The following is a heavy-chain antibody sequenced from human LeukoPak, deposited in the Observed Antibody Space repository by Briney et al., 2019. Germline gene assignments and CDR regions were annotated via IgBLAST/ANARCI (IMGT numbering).Heavy chain of an antibody. J-gene: IGHJ4*02. CDR3: ANHLFEYSSSSLGY. V-gene: IGHV3-48*04. Sequence: PGGSLRLSCAASGFTFSSYSMNWVRQAPGKGLEWVSYISSSSSTIYYADSVKGRFTISRDNAKNSLYLQMNSLRAEDTAVYYCANHLFEYSSSSLGYWGQGTLVTVSS. D-gene: IGHD6-6*01. CDR1: GFTFSSYS. CDR2: ISSSSSTI.